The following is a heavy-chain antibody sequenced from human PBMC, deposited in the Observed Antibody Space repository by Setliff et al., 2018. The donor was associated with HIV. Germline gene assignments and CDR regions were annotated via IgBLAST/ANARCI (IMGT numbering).Heavy chain of an antibody. CDR1: GGSFSGYY. V-gene: IGHV4-34*01. D-gene: IGHD2-2*01. CDR2: INHSGST. CDR3: AGPYPYYFDY. Sequence: KSSETQSLTCAVYGGSFSGYYWSWIRQPPGKGLEWIGEINHSGSTNYNPSLKSRVTISVDTSKNQFSLKLSSVTAADTAVYYCAGPYPYYFDYWGQGTLVTVSS. J-gene: IGHJ4*02.